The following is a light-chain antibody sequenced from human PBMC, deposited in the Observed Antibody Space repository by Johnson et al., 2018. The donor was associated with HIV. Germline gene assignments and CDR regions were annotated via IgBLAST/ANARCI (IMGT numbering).Light chain of an antibody. CDR2: ENN. CDR3: GAWDSTLNAYV. CDR1: SSNIGTNY. V-gene: IGLV1-51*01. Sequence: HSVLTQPPSVSAAPGQNVTISCSGSSSNIGTNYVSWYQQLPGTAPKLLIYENNKRPSGIPDRFSASESGTSATLGITGLQTGDEGDYFCGAWDSTLNAYVFGTGTKVTVL. J-gene: IGLJ1*01.